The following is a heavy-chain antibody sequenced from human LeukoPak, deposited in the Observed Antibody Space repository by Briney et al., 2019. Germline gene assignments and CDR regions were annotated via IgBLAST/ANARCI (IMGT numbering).Heavy chain of an antibody. CDR3: AREGAVAAHYFLDG. CDR2: IYADGRGT. D-gene: IGHD6-19*01. CDR1: GFTFSSYW. J-gene: IGHJ6*03. V-gene: IGHV3-74*01. Sequence: PGGSLTLSCAASGFTFSSYWKHWVRQAPAKGLVWVSRIYADGRGTLYADSVKGRFTISRDNAKNTLYLQMNSLRGGDTGVYFCAREGAVAAHYFLDGWGKGTKVSVSS.